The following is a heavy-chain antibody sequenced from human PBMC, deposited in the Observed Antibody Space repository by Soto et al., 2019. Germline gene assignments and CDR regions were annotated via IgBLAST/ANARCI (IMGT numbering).Heavy chain of an antibody. D-gene: IGHD2-15*01. CDR1: GGSFSGYY. Sequence: SETLSLTCAVYGGSFSGYYWSWIRQPQGKGLEWIGEINHSGSTNYNPSLKSRVTISVDTSKNQFSLKLSSVTAADTAVYYCARGDIVVVVAATLYYYHGMDVWGQGTTVTVSS. CDR3: ARGDIVVVVAATLYYYHGMDV. V-gene: IGHV4-34*01. CDR2: INHSGST. J-gene: IGHJ6*02.